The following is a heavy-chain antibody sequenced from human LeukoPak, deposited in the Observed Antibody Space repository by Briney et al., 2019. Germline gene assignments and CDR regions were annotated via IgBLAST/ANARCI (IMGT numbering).Heavy chain of an antibody. CDR1: GGTFSSHA. V-gene: IGHV1-69*01. D-gene: IGHD5-12*01. CDR2: IIPMFTII. CDR3: ARDSGDNVNIVATTGVFHF. Sequence: ASVKVSCKASGGTFSSHAISWVRQAPGQGLQWMGGIIPMFTIIQYSQKFQGRVTISADDSTSTVYMELAGLRSEDTAVYYCARDSGDNVNIVATTGVFHFWGQGTLVTVSS. J-gene: IGHJ4*02.